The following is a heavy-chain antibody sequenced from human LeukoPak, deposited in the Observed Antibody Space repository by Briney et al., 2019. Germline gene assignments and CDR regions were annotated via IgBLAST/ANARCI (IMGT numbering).Heavy chain of an antibody. D-gene: IGHD6-19*01. V-gene: IGHV1-2*02. Sequence: ASVKVSCTASGYTFTGYYMHWVRQAPGQGLEWMGWINPNSGGTNYAQKFQGRVTMTRDTSISTAYMELSRLRSDDTAVYYCARDPAYSSGWPGQHAIDYFQHWGQGTLVTVSS. J-gene: IGHJ1*01. CDR3: ARDPAYSSGWPGQHAIDYFQH. CDR1: GYTFTGYY. CDR2: INPNSGGT.